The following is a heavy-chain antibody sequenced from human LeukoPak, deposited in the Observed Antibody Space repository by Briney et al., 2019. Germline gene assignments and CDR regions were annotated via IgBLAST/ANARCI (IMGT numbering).Heavy chain of an antibody. V-gene: IGHV1-18*01. CDR2: LSAYTGDA. CDR1: GYTFSNYG. D-gene: IGHD5-24*01. Sequence: GASVKVSCKASGYTFSNYGISWLRQAPGQGLEWMGWLSAYTGDANYPQNLQGRVIMTTDTSTSTAYMELRSLRSDDTAVYYCARAKSTRRLRTDRGDYFDYWGQGTLVTVSS. J-gene: IGHJ4*02. CDR3: ARAKSTRRLRTDRGDYFDY.